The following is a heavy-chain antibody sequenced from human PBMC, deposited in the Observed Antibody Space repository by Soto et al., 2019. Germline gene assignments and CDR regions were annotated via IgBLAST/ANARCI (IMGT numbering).Heavy chain of an antibody. D-gene: IGHD3-10*01. CDR3: ARRRGYYGSVSGFFDI. CDR1: GGSISSSSYY. J-gene: IGHJ3*02. Sequence: PSETLSLTCTVSGGSISSSSYYWGWIRQPPGKGLEWIGSIYYSGSTYYNPSLKSRVTISVDTSKNQFSLKLSSVTAADTAVYYCARRRGYYGSVSGFFDIWGQGTMVT. V-gene: IGHV4-39*01. CDR2: IYYSGST.